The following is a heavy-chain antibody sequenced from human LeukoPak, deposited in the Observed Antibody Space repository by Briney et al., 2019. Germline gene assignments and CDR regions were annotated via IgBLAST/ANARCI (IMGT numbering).Heavy chain of an antibody. CDR1: GFTFSSYA. Sequence: GGSLRLSCSASGFTFSSYAMHWVRQAPGKGLEYVSAISSNGGTTYHADSVKGRFTISRDNSKNTLYLKMSSLRVEDTAVYYCAKEYFGLTWGQGTLVTVYS. V-gene: IGHV3-64D*06. CDR2: ISSNGGTT. J-gene: IGHJ5*02. D-gene: IGHD2/OR15-2a*01. CDR3: AKEYFGLT.